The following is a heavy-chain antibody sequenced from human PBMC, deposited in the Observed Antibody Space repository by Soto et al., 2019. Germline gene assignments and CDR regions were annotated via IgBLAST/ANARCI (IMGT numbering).Heavy chain of an antibody. Sequence: ASVKVSCKASGYTFTSYDINWVRQATGQGLEWMGWMNPNSGNTGYAQKFQGRVTMTRNTSISTAYMELSSLRSEDTAVYYCAGRPVNSIPIFGVVIPREVDYYGMDVWGQGTTVTVSS. D-gene: IGHD3-3*01. CDR2: MNPNSGNT. CDR3: AGRPVNSIPIFGVVIPREVDYYGMDV. V-gene: IGHV1-8*01. J-gene: IGHJ6*02. CDR1: GYTFTSYD.